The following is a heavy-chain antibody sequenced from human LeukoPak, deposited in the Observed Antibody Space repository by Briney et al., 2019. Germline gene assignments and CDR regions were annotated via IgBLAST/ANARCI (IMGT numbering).Heavy chain of an antibody. CDR3: ARAAGSTSLDAFDI. J-gene: IGHJ3*02. D-gene: IGHD2-2*01. Sequence: GGSLRLSCAASGFTFSRYSMHWVRQAPGKGLEYVSAISSNGGSTYYANSVKGRFTISRDNSKNTLYLQMGSLRAEDMAVYYCARAAGSTSLDAFDIWGQGTMVTVSS. CDR1: GFTFSRYS. V-gene: IGHV3-64*01. CDR2: ISSNGGST.